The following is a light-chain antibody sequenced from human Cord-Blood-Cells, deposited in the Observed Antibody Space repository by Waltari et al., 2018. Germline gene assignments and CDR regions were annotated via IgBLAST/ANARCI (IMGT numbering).Light chain of an antibody. CDR3: SSYTSSSTHVV. Sequence: QSALTQPPSVSGSPGRSVTISCTGTSSDVGSYNRVSWYQHPPGTAPKLMIYEVSNRPSGVPDRFSGSKSGNTASLTISGLQAEDEADYYCSSYTSSSTHVVFGGGTKLTVL. CDR1: SSDVGSYNR. J-gene: IGLJ2*01. V-gene: IGLV2-18*02. CDR2: EVS.